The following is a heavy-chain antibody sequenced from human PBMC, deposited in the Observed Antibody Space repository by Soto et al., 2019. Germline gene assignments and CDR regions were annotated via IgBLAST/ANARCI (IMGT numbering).Heavy chain of an antibody. CDR1: GGSISTYY. J-gene: IGHJ5*02. Sequence: SETLSLTCAVSGGSISTYYWSWIRQPPGKGLEWIGYIYYSGSTYYNPSLKSRVTISVDTSKNRFSLKLSSVTAADTAVYYCASPKIAFYNWFDPWGQGTLVTVSS. D-gene: IGHD3-3*02. V-gene: IGHV4-59*04. CDR2: IYYSGST. CDR3: ASPKIAFYNWFDP.